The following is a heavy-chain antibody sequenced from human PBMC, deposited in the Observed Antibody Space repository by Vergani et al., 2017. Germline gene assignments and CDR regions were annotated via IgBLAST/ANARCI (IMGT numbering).Heavy chain of an antibody. D-gene: IGHD3-10*01. V-gene: IGHV4-39*01. CDR2: IYHSGGA. Sequence: QVQLQESGPGLLKPSQTLSLTCTVSGGSITSSSYYWGWIRQPPGKGLEWIGNIYHSGGAYYNPSLKGRVTISVDTSKNQFSLEVTSVTAADTAVYYCARSRIYYGAGSPDYWGQGTLVTVSS. J-gene: IGHJ4*02. CDR3: ARSRIYYGAGSPDY. CDR1: GGSITSSSYY.